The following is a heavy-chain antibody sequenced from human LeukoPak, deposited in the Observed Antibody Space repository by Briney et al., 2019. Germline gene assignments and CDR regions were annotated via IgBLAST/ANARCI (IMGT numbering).Heavy chain of an antibody. J-gene: IGHJ2*01. Sequence: KPSETLSLTCTVSEGSISSNSYYWSWIRQPPGKGLEWIGYIYYSGSTNYNPSLKSRVTISVDTSKNQFSLKLSSVTAADTAVYYSARDRGYAKNARYFNLWGRGTLVTVSS. CDR3: ARDRGYAKNARYFNL. CDR1: EGSISSNSYY. V-gene: IGHV4-61*01. CDR2: IYYSGST. D-gene: IGHD2-2*01.